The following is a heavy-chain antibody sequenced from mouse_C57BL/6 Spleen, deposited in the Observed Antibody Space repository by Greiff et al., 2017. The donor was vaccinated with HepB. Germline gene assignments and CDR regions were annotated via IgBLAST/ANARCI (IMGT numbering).Heavy chain of an antibody. CDR2: IDPSDSYT. D-gene: IGHD3-1*01. CDR3: ARSAQLSRGYFDD. Sequence: QVQLQQSGAELVKPGASVKLSCKASGYTFTSYWMQWVKQRPGQGLEWIGEIDPSDSYTNYNQKFKGKATLTVDTSSSTAYMQLSSLTSEDSAVYYCARSAQLSRGYFDDWGQGTTLTVSS. V-gene: IGHV1-50*01. J-gene: IGHJ2*01. CDR1: GYTFTSYW.